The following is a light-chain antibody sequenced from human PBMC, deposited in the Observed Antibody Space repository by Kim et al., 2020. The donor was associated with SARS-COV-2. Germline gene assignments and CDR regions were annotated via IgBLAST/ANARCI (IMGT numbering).Light chain of an antibody. J-gene: IGKJ5*01. V-gene: IGKV1-39*01. CDR3: QQSYRNPIA. CDR2: GAS. CDR1: QTISYS. Sequence: DIQMTQTPSSLSASAGDRVTITCRASQTISYSLNWYQQKPGKAPNLLIYGASNLQSGVPSRFSGNRSGTNFTLTITSLQPGDFATYYCQQSYRNPIAFGQGTRLEIK.